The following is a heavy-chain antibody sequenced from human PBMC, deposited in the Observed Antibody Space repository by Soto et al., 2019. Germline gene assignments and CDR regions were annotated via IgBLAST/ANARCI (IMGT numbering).Heavy chain of an antibody. Sequence: QVQLVESGGGVVQPGRSLRLSCAASGFTFSDFAMYWVRQAPGKGLEWVAVISYDATRQHYAHAVEGRFTISRDWNTLYLQLNSLRPDDTAVYYCARVRGFGSGWNDYFDYWGQGTLVTVSS. CDR3: ARVRGFGSGWNDYFDY. D-gene: IGHD6-19*01. V-gene: IGHV3-30*04. CDR2: ISYDATRQ. CDR1: GFTFSDFA. J-gene: IGHJ4*02.